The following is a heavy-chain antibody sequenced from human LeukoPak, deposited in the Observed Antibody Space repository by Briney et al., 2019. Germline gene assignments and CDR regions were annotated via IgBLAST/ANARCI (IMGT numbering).Heavy chain of an antibody. CDR3: ARDQLGGDPDDYYYYYMDV. V-gene: IGHV3-49*03. Sequence: PGGSLRLSCTTSGFTFGDYAMSWFRQAPGKGLEWVGFIRSKTYGGAIEYAASVKGRFTISRDDSKSIAYLQMNSLKTEDTAVYYCARDQLGGDPDDYYYYYMDVWGKGTTVIVSS. CDR2: IRSKTYGGAI. D-gene: IGHD4-17*01. J-gene: IGHJ6*03. CDR1: GFTFGDYA.